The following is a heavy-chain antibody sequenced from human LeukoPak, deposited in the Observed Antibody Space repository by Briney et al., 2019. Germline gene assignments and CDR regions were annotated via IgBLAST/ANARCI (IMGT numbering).Heavy chain of an antibody. D-gene: IGHD3-10*01. Sequence: SETLSLTCTVSGGSMSSYYWSWIRQSPGKGLECTGYIHYTGSTNYNPSLKSRVTISVDTSKNQFSLKLSSVTAADTAVYYCARGGYYGSGNDFRFDPWGQGTLVTVSS. CDR2: IHYTGST. J-gene: IGHJ5*02. CDR3: ARGGYYGSGNDFRFDP. CDR1: GGSMSSYY. V-gene: IGHV4-59*12.